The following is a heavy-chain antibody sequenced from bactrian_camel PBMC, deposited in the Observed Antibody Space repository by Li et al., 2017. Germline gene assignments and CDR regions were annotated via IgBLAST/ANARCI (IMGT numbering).Heavy chain of an antibody. V-gene: IGHV3S53*01. CDR2: YGSRGIA. Sequence: HVQLVESGGGSVQSGGSLTLSCFAPGYTYTRTCMGWFRQDPGKERDWVAIYGSRGIATYRGGVKGRFTLSQDHAKNTLTLEMHDLKPEDTAMYYCAADGDRYQCYWQSVTKYKILAQGTQVTVS. D-gene: IGHD1*01. J-gene: IGHJ4*01. CDR1: GYTYTRTC.